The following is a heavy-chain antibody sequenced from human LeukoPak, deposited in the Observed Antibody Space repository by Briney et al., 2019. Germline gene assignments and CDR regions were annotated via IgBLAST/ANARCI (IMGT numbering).Heavy chain of an antibody. Sequence: SETLSLTCTVSGGSISSYYWSWIRQPAGKGLEWIGRIYTSGSTNYNPSLKSRVTMSVDTSKNQFSLKLSSVTAADTAVYYCARGITIFGVVIGWFDPWGQGTLVTVSS. D-gene: IGHD3-3*01. J-gene: IGHJ5*02. CDR3: ARGITIFGVVIGWFDP. V-gene: IGHV4-4*07. CDR2: IYTSGST. CDR1: GGSISSYY.